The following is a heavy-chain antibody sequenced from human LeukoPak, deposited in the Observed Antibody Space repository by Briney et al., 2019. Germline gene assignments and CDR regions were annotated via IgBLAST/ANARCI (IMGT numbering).Heavy chain of an antibody. V-gene: IGHV3-53*01. CDR3: ARGGDMVGGSRSAFDI. D-gene: IGHD1-26*01. CDR1: GFTVSSKY. CDR2: LSSGSTT. J-gene: IGHJ3*02. Sequence: GGSLRLSCAASGFTVSSKYMCWVRQAPGKGLEWVSVLSSGSTTYYADSVKGRFTISRDTSKNTLNLQMNSLRAEDTATYYCARGGDMVGGSRSAFDIWGQGTMVTVSS.